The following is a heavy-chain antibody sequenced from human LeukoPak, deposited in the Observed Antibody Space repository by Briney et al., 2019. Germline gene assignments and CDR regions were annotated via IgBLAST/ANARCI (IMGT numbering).Heavy chain of an antibody. Sequence: SETLSLTCTVSGGSISSSSYYWGWIRQPPGKGLEWTGSIYYSGSTYYNPSLKSRVTISVDTSKNQFSLKLSSVTAADTAVYYCASVELEKRADAFDIWGQGTMVTVSS. CDR3: ASVELEKRADAFDI. CDR2: IYYSGST. J-gene: IGHJ3*02. CDR1: GGSISSSSYY. D-gene: IGHD1-1*01. V-gene: IGHV4-39*01.